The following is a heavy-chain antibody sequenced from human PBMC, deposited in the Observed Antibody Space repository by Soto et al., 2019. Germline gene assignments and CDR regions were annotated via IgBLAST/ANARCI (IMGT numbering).Heavy chain of an antibody. CDR1: GGSISSSNYY. CDR3: AGRDSSPHYRY. D-gene: IGHD2-15*01. J-gene: IGHJ4*02. V-gene: IGHV4-39*01. Sequence: QLQLQESGPGLVKPSETLSLTCTVSGGSISSSNYYWGWIRQPPGKGLEWIGTIYYGGSTYYTPSLKSRVAIAVDPSKNRFSLTLSSVTAADTAVYYCAGRDSSPHYRYWGQGTLVTVSS. CDR2: IYYGGST.